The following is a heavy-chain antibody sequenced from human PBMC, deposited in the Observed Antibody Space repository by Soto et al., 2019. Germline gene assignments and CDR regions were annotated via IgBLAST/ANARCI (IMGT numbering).Heavy chain of an antibody. D-gene: IGHD3-9*01. CDR3: ARAGGKLRYFDWFSP. CDR2: MYHSGST. Sequence: PSETLSLTCAVSGGSISSGGYSWSWIRQPPGKGLEWIGYMYHSGSTYYNPSLKSRVTISIDRSKNQFSLKLSSVTAADTAVYYFARAGGKLRYFDWFSPWGQGTLVTVSS. CDR1: GGSISSGGYS. V-gene: IGHV4-30-2*01. J-gene: IGHJ5*02.